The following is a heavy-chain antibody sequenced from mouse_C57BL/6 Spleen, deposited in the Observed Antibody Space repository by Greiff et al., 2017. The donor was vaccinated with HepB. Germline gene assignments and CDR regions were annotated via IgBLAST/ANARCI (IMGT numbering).Heavy chain of an antibody. CDR3: ARAPYFDY. J-gene: IGHJ2*01. CDR2: IYPGSGNT. Sequence: VKLQESGPELVKPGASVKISCKASGYSFTSYYIHWVKQRPGQGLEWIGWIYPGSGNTKYNEKFKGKATLTADTSSSTAYMQLSSLTSEDSAVYYCARAPYFDYWGQGTTLTVSS. V-gene: IGHV1-66*01. CDR1: GYSFTSYY.